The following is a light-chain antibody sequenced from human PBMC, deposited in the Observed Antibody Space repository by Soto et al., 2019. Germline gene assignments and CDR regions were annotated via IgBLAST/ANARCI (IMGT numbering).Light chain of an antibody. Sequence: DIQMTQSPSTLSASVGDRVTITCRASQSISSWLAWYQQKPGKAPKLLIYKASSLESRVPSRFSGSGSGTEFTLTISSLQPDDFATYYCQQYNSYPWTFCQGTKVEIK. V-gene: IGKV1-5*03. CDR3: QQYNSYPWT. CDR2: KAS. J-gene: IGKJ1*01. CDR1: QSISSW.